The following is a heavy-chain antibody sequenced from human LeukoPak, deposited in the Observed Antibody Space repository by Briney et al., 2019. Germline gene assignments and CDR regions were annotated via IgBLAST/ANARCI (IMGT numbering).Heavy chain of an antibody. D-gene: IGHD2-2*01. CDR1: GGSISSYY. CDR2: IYYSGST. V-gene: IGHV4-59*01. Sequence: SETLFLTCTVSGGSISSYYWSWIRQPPGKGLEWIGYIYYSGSTNYNPSLKSRVTISVDTSKNQFSLKLSSVTAADTAVYYCARDFCSSTSCYLDAFDIWGQGTMVTVSS. CDR3: ARDFCSSTSCYLDAFDI. J-gene: IGHJ3*02.